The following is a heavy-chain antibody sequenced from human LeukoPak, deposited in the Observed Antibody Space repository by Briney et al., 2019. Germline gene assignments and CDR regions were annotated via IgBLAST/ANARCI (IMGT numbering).Heavy chain of an antibody. J-gene: IGHJ3*02. CDR3: ASSSGWYQAFDI. D-gene: IGHD6-19*01. V-gene: IGHV4-59*01. CDR1: GGSISSYY. CDR2: IYYSGST. Sequence: PSETLSLTCTVSGGSISSYYWSWIRQPPGKGLEWIGYIYYSGSTNCNPSLKSRVTISVDTSKNQFSLKLSSVTAADTAVYYCASSSGWYQAFDIWGQGTMVTVSS.